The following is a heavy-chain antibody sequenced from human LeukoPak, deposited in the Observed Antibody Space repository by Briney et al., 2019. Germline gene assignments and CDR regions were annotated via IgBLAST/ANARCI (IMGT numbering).Heavy chain of an antibody. V-gene: IGHV3-23*01. CDR2: ISGSGGST. J-gene: IGHJ5*02. CDR3: AKDLSRYCSSTSCYGDNWFDP. Sequence: PGGSLRLSCAASGFTFSSYAMSWVRQAPGKGLEWVSAISGSGGSTYYADSVKGRFTISRDNSENTLYLQMNSLRAEDTAVYYCAKDLSRYCSSTSCYGDNWFDPWGQGTLVTVSS. D-gene: IGHD2-2*01. CDR1: GFTFSSYA.